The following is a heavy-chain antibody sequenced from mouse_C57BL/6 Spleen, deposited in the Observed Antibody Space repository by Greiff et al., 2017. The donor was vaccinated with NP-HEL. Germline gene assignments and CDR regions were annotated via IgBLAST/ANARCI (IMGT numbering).Heavy chain of an antibody. CDR1: GYAFTNYL. CDR2: INPGSGGT. D-gene: IGHD1-1*01. CDR3: ARNYYGSSHWYFDV. J-gene: IGHJ1*03. V-gene: IGHV1-54*01. Sequence: QVQLQQSGAELVRPGTSVKVSCKASGYAFTNYLIEWVKQRPGQGLEWIGVINPGSGGTNYNEKFKGKATLTADKSSSTAYMQLSSLTSEDSAVYCGARNYYGSSHWYFDVWGTGTTVTVSS.